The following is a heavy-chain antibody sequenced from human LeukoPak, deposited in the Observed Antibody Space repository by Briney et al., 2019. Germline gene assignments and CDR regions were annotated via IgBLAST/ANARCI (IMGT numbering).Heavy chain of an antibody. D-gene: IGHD2-15*01. Sequence: GGSLRLSCAASGFTFSSYSMNWVRQAPGKGLEWVSSISSSSSHIYYAGSVKGRFTISRDNAKNSLYLQMNSLRVEDTAFYYCARDDLLHRNWFDPWGQGTLVTVSS. CDR2: ISSSSSHI. V-gene: IGHV3-21*04. J-gene: IGHJ5*02. CDR3: ARDDLLHRNWFDP. CDR1: GFTFSSYS.